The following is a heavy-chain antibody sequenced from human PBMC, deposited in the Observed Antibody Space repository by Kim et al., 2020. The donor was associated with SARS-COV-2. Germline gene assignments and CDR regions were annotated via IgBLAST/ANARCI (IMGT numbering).Heavy chain of an antibody. V-gene: IGHV1-3*01. J-gene: IGHJ6*02. CDR1: GYTFTSYA. Sequence: ASVKVSCKASGYTFTSYAMHWVRQAPGQRLEWMGWINAGNGNTKYSQKFQGRVTITRDTSASTAYMELSSLRSEDTAVYYCARLGNLPVCSGGSCYPGYGMDVWGQGTTVTVSS. CDR3: ARLGNLPVCSGGSCYPGYGMDV. D-gene: IGHD2-15*01. CDR2: INAGNGNT.